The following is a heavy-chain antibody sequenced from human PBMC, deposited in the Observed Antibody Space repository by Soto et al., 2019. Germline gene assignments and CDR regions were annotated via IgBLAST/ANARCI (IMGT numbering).Heavy chain of an antibody. V-gene: IGHV4-59*01. J-gene: IGHJ4*02. CDR3: ARAPAVSDFDY. Sequence: SETLSLTCTVSGGSISSYYWSWIRQPPGKGLEWIGYIYYSGSTNYNPSLKSRVTISVDTSKNQFSLKLSSVTAADTAVYYCARAPAVSDFDYWGQGTLVTVSS. CDR1: GGSISSYY. CDR2: IYYSGST.